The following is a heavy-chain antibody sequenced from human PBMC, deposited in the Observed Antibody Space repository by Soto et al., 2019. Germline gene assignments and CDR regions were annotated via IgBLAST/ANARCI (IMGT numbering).Heavy chain of an antibody. CDR2: ISWNSGSI. CDR1: GFTFDDYA. Sequence: EVQLVESGGGLVQPGRSLRLSCAASGFTFDDYAMHWVRQAPGKGLEWVSGISWNSGSIGYADSVKGRFTISRDNAKNSLYLQMNSLRAEDTALYYCAKDMTAYYDFWSGYYTSLGAFDIWGQGTMVTVSS. CDR3: AKDMTAYYDFWSGYYTSLGAFDI. J-gene: IGHJ3*02. D-gene: IGHD3-3*01. V-gene: IGHV3-9*01.